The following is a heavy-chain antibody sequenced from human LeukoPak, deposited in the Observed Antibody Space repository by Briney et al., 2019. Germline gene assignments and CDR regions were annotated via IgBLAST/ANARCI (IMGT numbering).Heavy chain of an antibody. CDR1: GGTFSSYA. J-gene: IGHJ4*02. V-gene: IGHV1-69*05. D-gene: IGHD6-19*01. CDR3: ARDSSGWYEARYFDY. CDR2: IIPIFDTA. Sequence: ASVKVSCKASGGTFSSYAIRWVRQAPGQGLEWMGGIIPIFDTANYAQKFQGRVTITTDESTSTAYMELSSLRSEDTAVYYCARDSSGWYEARYFDYWGQGTLVTVSS.